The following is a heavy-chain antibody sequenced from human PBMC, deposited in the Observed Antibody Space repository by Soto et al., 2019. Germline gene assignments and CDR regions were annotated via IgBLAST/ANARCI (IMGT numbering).Heavy chain of an antibody. V-gene: IGHV1-18*04. D-gene: IGHD1-26*01. CDR3: AVGKDFDY. Sequence: QVQLVQSGPEVIKPGASLNVSCTASGDTLTSYGVTWVRQAPGQGLEWMGFHSGQNGNTNYAQRCQARVTMTAAMSAATAYLQLRTLRSDGTAIYYCAVGKDFDYWGQGTLVIVSS. J-gene: IGHJ4*02. CDR1: GDTLTSYG. CDR2: HSGQNGNT.